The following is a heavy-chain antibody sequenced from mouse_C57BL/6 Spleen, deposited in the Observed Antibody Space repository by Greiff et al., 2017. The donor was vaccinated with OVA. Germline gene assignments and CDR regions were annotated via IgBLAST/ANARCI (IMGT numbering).Heavy chain of an antibody. CDR3: VRRGPIYYGNRWYFDV. J-gene: IGHJ1*03. CDR2: IRSKSNNYAT. Sequence: EVKLMESGGGLVQPKGSLKLSCAASGFSFNTYAMNWVRQAPGKGLEWVARIRSKSNNYATYYADSVKDRFTISRDDSESMLYLQMNNLKTEDTAMYYCVRRGPIYYGNRWYFDVWGTGTTVTVSS. V-gene: IGHV10-1*01. D-gene: IGHD2-1*01. CDR1: GFSFNTYA.